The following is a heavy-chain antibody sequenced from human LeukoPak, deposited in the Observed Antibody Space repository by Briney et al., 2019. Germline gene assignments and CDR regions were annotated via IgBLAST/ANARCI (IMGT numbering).Heavy chain of an antibody. J-gene: IGHJ3*02. V-gene: IGHV3-33*01. Sequence: PGGSLRLSCTASGFTFSRYAMHWVRQAPVKGLEWVAVIWYDGSDKYYADSVKGRFTISRDNSKNTMFLQMNSLRDEDTAVYYCARRPAFDIWGQGTMVTVSS. D-gene: IGHD6-6*01. CDR2: IWYDGSDK. CDR1: GFTFSRYA. CDR3: ARRPAFDI.